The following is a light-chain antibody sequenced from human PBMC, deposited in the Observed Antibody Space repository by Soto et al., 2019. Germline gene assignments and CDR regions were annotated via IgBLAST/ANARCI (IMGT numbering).Light chain of an antibody. CDR2: YDD. CDR1: RSNVGNNA. Sequence: HSVLTQPPSVSDAPRQRVTISCSGSRSNVGNNAVNWYQQLPGKAPKLLIYYDDLLPSGVSDRFSGSKSGTSASLAISGLQSEDEADYYCAVWDDNLNGPVFGGGTKLTVL. V-gene: IGLV1-36*01. CDR3: AVWDDNLNGPV. J-gene: IGLJ2*01.